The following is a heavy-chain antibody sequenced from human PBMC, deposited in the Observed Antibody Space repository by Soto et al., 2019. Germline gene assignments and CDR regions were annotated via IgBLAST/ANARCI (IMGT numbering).Heavy chain of an antibody. D-gene: IGHD2-15*01. Sequence: LSETLSVTCAVSGGSISRSNWWSWVRQPPGKGLEWIGEIYHSGSTNYNPSLKSRVTISVDKSKNQFSLKLSSVTAADTAVYYCARVSLGVVVVAARNWFDPWGQGTLVTVSS. V-gene: IGHV4-4*02. CDR2: IYHSGST. J-gene: IGHJ5*02. CDR1: GGSISRSNW. CDR3: ARVSLGVVVVAARNWFDP.